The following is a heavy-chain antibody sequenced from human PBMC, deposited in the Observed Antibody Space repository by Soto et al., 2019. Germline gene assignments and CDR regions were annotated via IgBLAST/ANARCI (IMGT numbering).Heavy chain of an antibody. V-gene: IGHV4-34*01. CDR3: ARTEGYYGMDD. CDR1: GGSFSGYY. CDR2: INHSGST. J-gene: IGHJ6*02. Sequence: LSLTCAVYGGSFSGYYWSWIRQPPGKGLEWIGEINHSGSTNYNPSLKSRVTISVDTSKNQFSLKLSSVTAAGTAVYYCARTEGYYGMDDWGQGTTVTVSS.